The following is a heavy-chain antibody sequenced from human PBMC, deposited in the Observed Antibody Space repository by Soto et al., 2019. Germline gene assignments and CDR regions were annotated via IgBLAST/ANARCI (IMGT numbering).Heavy chain of an antibody. CDR3: TTDDPINKY. CDR2: IKSYTNGGTT. Sequence: LRLSCAASGFTFSNAWMSWVRQAPGKGLEWVGRIKSYTNGGTTDYAASVKGRFAISRDDSKNTLYLQMNSLKTEDAGVYYCTTDDPINKYWGQGTLVTVSS. V-gene: IGHV3-15*01. CDR1: GFTFSNAW. J-gene: IGHJ4*02.